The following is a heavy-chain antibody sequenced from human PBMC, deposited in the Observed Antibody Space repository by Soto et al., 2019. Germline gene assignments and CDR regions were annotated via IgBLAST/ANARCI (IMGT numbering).Heavy chain of an antibody. CDR3: ARDKGTTCLDT. CDR1: GFTFSSYA. V-gene: IGHV3-33*08. J-gene: IGHJ5*02. D-gene: IGHD1-26*01. Sequence: GGSLRLSCAASGFTFSSYAMSWVRQAPGKGLEWVAMIRSDGSNEYYADSVKGRFTITRDNSKNMVFLQMDSLRAEDTAVYYCARDKGTTCLDTWGQGNMVTVSS. CDR2: IRSDGSNE.